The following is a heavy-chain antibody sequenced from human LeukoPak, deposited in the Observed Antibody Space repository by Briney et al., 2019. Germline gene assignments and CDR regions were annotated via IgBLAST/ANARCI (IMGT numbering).Heavy chain of an antibody. V-gene: IGHV3-9*01. CDR3: ARDKLRDYDPGWFDP. D-gene: IGHD5-12*01. CDR2: ISWNSGSI. CDR1: GFTFDDYA. J-gene: IGHJ5*02. Sequence: PGRSLRLSCAASGFTFDDYAMHWVRQAPGKGLEWVSGISWNSGSIGYADSVKGRFTISRDNSKNTLYLQMNSLRAEDTAVYYCARDKLRDYDPGWFDPWGQGTLVTVSS.